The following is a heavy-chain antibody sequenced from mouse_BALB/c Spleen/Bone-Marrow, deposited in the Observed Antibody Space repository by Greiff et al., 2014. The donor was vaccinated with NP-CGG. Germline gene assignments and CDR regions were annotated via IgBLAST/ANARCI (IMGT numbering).Heavy chain of an antibody. J-gene: IGHJ1*01. Sequence: EVMLVESGGGLVQPGGSLRPSCATSGFTFTDYYMSWVRQPPGKALEWLGFIRNKANGYTTEYSASVKGRFTISRDNSQSILYLQMNTLRAEDSATYYCAREGVYYGNPYWYFDVWGAGTTVTVSS. CDR3: AREGVYYGNPYWYFDV. D-gene: IGHD2-1*01. V-gene: IGHV7-3*02. CDR2: IRNKANGYTT. CDR1: GFTFTDYY.